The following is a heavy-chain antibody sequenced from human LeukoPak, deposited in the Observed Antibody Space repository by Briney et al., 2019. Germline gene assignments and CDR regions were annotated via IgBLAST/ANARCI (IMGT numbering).Heavy chain of an antibody. V-gene: IGHV4-61*01. CDR1: GGSVSSGTYY. J-gene: IGHJ4*02. CDR3: ARQGSGRSSDY. D-gene: IGHD1-26*01. CDR2: IYYSGST. Sequence: PSETLSLTCTVSGGSVSSGTYYWSWIRQPPGEGLEWIGYIYYSGSTNYNPSLKSRVTISVDTSKNQFSLKLSSVTAADTAVYYCARQGSGRSSDYWGQGTLVTVSS.